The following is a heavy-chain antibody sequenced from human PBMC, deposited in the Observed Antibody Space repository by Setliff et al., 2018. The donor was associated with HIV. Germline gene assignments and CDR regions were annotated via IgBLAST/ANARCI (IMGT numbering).Heavy chain of an antibody. CDR2: IRYDASNK. V-gene: IGHV3-30*02. D-gene: IGHD6-13*01. CDR1: GFTFSNYG. J-gene: IGHJ4*02. CDR3: ATGLIVAAAGVFDY. Sequence: GGSLRLSCAASGFTFSNYGMHWVRQAPGKGLEWVAFIRYDASNKYYADSVKGRFTISRDNSKNTLYLQMNSLRAEDTAVYYCATGLIVAAAGVFDYWGQGTLVTVSS.